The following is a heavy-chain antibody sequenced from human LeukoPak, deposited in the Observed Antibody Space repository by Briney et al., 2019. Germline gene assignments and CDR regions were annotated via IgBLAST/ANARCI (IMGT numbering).Heavy chain of an antibody. D-gene: IGHD1-1*01. CDR3: AKVEGASKASVY. J-gene: IGHJ4*02. CDR2: IYSGGTT. CDR1: GVDVSNNY. Sequence: GGSLRLSCAASGVDVSNNYMNWVRQAPGKGLEWVSIIYSGGTTYYADSVKGRFTISRDNSKNTLYLQMYSLRAEDTAVYYCAKVEGASKASVYWGQGALVTVSS. V-gene: IGHV3-53*01.